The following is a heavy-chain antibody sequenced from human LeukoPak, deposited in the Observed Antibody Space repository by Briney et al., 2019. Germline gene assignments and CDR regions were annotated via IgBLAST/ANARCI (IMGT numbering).Heavy chain of an antibody. Sequence: SETLSLTCAVQGASLRGSYWSWIRQPPGKGLQWIGQIDHSGSTHSIPSLKSRVNISLDTSQSQVSLKVNSVTAADTAVYFCARGGNGWYFDLWGRGTLVTVSS. J-gene: IGHJ2*01. V-gene: IGHV4-34*01. CDR2: IDHSGST. D-gene: IGHD1-14*01. CDR1: GASLRGSY. CDR3: ARGGNGWYFDL.